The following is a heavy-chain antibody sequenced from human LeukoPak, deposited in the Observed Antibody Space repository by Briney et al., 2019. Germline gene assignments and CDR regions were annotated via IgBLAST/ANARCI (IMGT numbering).Heavy chain of an antibody. V-gene: IGHV4-34*01. J-gene: IGHJ4*02. CDR3: ARVGTARPFDY. CDR2: INHSGST. CDR1: GGSFSGYY. D-gene: IGHD6-6*01. Sequence: SETLSLTCAVYGGSFSGYYWSWIRQPPGKGLEWIGEINHSGSTNYNPSLKSRVTISVDTSKNQFSLKLSSVTATDTAVYYCARVGTARPFDYWGQGTLVTVTS.